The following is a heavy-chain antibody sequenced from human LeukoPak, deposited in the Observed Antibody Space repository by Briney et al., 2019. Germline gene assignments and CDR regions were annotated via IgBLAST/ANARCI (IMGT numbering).Heavy chain of an antibody. J-gene: IGHJ5*02. CDR2: MNPNGGNT. V-gene: IGHV1-8*01. D-gene: IGHD6-19*01. CDR1: GYTFTSYD. Sequence: ASVKVSCKASGYTFTSYDINWGRQATGKGLEWMGWMNPNGGNTGYAQKFQGRVTMTRNTSISTAYMELSSLRSEDTAVYYYARGRGSGWYAGWFDPWGQGTLVTVSS. CDR3: ARGRGSGWYAGWFDP.